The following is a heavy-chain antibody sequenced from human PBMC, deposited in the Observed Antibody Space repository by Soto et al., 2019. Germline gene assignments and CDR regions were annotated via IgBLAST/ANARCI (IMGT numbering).Heavy chain of an antibody. CDR3: ARQIQLWLLDY. CDR1: GGSFSGYY. D-gene: IGHD5-18*01. J-gene: IGHJ4*02. CDR2: INYSGST. Sequence: SETLSLTCAVYGGSFSGYYWSWIRQPPGKGLEWIGEINYSGSTNYNPSLKSRVTISIDTSKNQFSLKLSSVTAADTAVYYCARQIQLWLLDYWGQGTLVTVSS. V-gene: IGHV4-34*01.